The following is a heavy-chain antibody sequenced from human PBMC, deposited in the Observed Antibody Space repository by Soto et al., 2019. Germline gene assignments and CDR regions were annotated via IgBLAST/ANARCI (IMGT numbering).Heavy chain of an antibody. CDR3: ASVRIAAAGSFDY. CDR1: GYTFTDYW. Sequence: PGESLKISCKGSGYTFTDYWIGWVRQLPGKGLEWMGIIYPGDSDTRYSPSFQGQVTISADKSISTAYLQWSSLKASDTAMYYCASVRIAAAGSFDYWGQGTLVTVSS. J-gene: IGHJ4*02. CDR2: IYPGDSDT. D-gene: IGHD6-13*01. V-gene: IGHV5-51*01.